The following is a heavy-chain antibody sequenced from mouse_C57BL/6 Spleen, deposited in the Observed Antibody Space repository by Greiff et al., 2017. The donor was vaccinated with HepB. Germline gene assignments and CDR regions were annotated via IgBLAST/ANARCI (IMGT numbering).Heavy chain of an antibody. Sequence: VQLKESGPGMVKPSQSLSLTCTVTGYSITSGYDWHWIRHFPGNKLEWMGYISYSGSTNYNPSLKSRISITHDTSKNHFFLKLNSVTTEDTATYYCARDRVTTPFAYWGQGTLVTVSA. CDR1: GYSITSGYD. V-gene: IGHV3-1*01. CDR3: ARDRVTTPFAY. D-gene: IGHD2-2*01. J-gene: IGHJ3*01. CDR2: ISYSGST.